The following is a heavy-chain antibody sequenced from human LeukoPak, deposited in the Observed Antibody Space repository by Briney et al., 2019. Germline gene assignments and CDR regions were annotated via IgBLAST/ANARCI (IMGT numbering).Heavy chain of an antibody. CDR2: ISSNGGST. J-gene: IGHJ6*03. D-gene: IGHD6-19*01. CDR3: ARDRYSSGWSGSYMDV. CDR1: GFTFSSYA. Sequence: PGGSLRLSCAASGFTFSSYAMHWVRQAPGKGLEYVSAISSNGGSTYYANSVKGRFTISRDNSKNTLYLQMGSLRAEDMAVYYCARDRYSSGWSGSYMDVWGKGTTVTVSS. V-gene: IGHV3-64*01.